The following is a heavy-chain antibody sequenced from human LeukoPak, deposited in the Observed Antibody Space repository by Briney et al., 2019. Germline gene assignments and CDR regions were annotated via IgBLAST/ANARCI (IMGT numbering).Heavy chain of an antibody. CDR3: ARGAYYGMDV. CDR2: INHSGST. V-gene: IGHV4-34*01. J-gene: IGHJ6*02. CDR1: GGAFSGYS. Sequence: PSETLSLTCGVYGGAFSGYSWTWIRQPPGKGLEWIGEINHSGSTNYKPSLKSRVTISVDTSKKHFSLRLSSLTAADTAVYYCARGAYYGMDVWGQGTTVTVSS.